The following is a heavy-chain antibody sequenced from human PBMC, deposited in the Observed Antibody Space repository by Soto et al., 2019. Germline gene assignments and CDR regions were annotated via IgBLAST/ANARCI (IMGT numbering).Heavy chain of an antibody. J-gene: IGHJ3*02. D-gene: IGHD3-22*01. CDR3: ARGTSSGYYRLAIFDI. CDR2: ISNNGGTT. V-gene: IGHV3-64*01. Sequence: EVQLDESGGGLVQPGGSLRLSCAASGFTFSSYAMHWVRQAPGKGLDYVSTISNNGGTTYYANSVKGRFTISRDNSKNTLYLQMGSLRAEDMAVYYWARGTSSGYYRLAIFDIWGQGTMVTVSS. CDR1: GFTFSSYA.